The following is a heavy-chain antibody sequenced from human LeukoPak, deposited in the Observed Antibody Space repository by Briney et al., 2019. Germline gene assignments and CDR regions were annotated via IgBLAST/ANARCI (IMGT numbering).Heavy chain of an antibody. CDR2: ISGSAGST. D-gene: IGHD6-13*01. CDR1: RFTFSFYA. V-gene: IGHV3-23*01. Sequence: GGSLGLSCAASRFTFSFYAMSWVRQAPGKGLEWVSTISGSAGSTYYADSVKGRFTISRDISENTLYLQMNSLGVEDTALYYCAKGRSDSSTPDAFDVWGQGTMVTISS. J-gene: IGHJ3*01. CDR3: AKGRSDSSTPDAFDV.